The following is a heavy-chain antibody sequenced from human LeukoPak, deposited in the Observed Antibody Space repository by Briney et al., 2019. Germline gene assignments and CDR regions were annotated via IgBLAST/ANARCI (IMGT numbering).Heavy chain of an antibody. D-gene: IGHD2-8*01. CDR2: MYSSEDT. CDR3: ARYPRSKNGYFDS. V-gene: IGHV4-4*07. CDR1: GGSISNYY. Sequence: SETLSLTSTVSGGSISNYYWSWIRQPAGKGLEWLGRMYSSEDTNYNPSLKSRVSMSVDTSKNQFSLKLSSVTAADTAVYYCARYPRSKNGYFDSWGQGTLGTVSS. J-gene: IGHJ4*02.